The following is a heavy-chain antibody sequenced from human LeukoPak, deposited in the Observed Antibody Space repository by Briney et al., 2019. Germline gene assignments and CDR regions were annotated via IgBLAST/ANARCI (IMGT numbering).Heavy chain of an antibody. CDR3: AREGYYDFWSGYYVYYFDY. CDR2: IYYSGST. J-gene: IGHJ4*02. CDR1: GGSISSYY. D-gene: IGHD3-3*01. V-gene: IGHV4-59*12. Sequence: SSETLSLTCTVSGGSISSYYWSWIRQPPGKGLERIGYIYYSGSTNYNPSLKSRVTISVDTSKNQFSLKLSSVTAADTAVYYCAREGYYDFWSGYYVYYFDYWGQGTLVTVSS.